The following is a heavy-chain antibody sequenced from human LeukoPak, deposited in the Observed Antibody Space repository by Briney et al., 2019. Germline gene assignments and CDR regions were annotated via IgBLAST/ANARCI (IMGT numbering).Heavy chain of an antibody. CDR2: ISSSGSTI. V-gene: IGHV3-48*03. CDR3: AELGITMVGGV. D-gene: IGHD3-10*02. J-gene: IGHJ6*04. Sequence: GRSLRLSCAASGFTFSSYEMNWVRQAPGKGLEWVSYISSSGSTIYYADSVKGRFTISRDNAKNSLYLQMNSLRAEDTAVYYCAELGITMVGGVWGKGTTVTISS. CDR1: GFTFSSYE.